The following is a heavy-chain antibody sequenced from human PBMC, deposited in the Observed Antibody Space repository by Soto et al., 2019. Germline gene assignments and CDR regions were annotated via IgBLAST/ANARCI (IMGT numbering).Heavy chain of an antibody. V-gene: IGHV4-30-2*01. D-gene: IGHD3-10*01. Sequence: PSETLSLTCAVSGGSISSGGYSWSWIRQPPGKGLEWIGYIYHSGSTYYNPSLKSRVTISVDRSKNQFSLKLSSVTAADTAVYYCARGWFGELLYVTPGSWFDPWGQGTLVTVSS. CDR1: GGSISSGGYS. CDR2: IYHSGST. CDR3: ARGWFGELLYVTPGSWFDP. J-gene: IGHJ5*02.